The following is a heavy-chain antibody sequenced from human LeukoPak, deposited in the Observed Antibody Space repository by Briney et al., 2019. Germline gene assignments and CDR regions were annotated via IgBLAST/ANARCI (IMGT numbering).Heavy chain of an antibody. D-gene: IGHD3-22*01. CDR1: GGSFSGYY. J-gene: IGHJ3*02. V-gene: IGHV4-34*01. CDR2: INHSGST. Sequence: SETLSLTCAVYGGSFSGYYWSWIRQPPGKGLEWIGEINHSGSTNYNPSLKSRVTISVDTSKNQFSLKLSSVTAADTAVYYCASDYYDSSGYYGNLGAFDIWGQGTMVTVSS. CDR3: ASDYYDSSGYYGNLGAFDI.